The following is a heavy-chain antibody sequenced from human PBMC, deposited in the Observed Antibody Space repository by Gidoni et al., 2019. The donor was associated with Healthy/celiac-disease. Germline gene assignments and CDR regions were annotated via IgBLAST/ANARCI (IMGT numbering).Heavy chain of an antibody. Sequence: QVQLQQSGPGLVKPSQTLSLTGAISGDSVASNSAAGNWIRQSPSRGLEWLGRTYYRSKWYNDYAVSVKSRITINPDTSKNQFSLQLNSVTPEDTAVYYCAREAAVAGDYYYYGMDVWGQGTTVTVSS. CDR3: AREAAVAGDYYYYGMDV. D-gene: IGHD6-19*01. V-gene: IGHV6-1*01. CDR2: TYYRSKWYN. J-gene: IGHJ6*02. CDR1: GDSVASNSAA.